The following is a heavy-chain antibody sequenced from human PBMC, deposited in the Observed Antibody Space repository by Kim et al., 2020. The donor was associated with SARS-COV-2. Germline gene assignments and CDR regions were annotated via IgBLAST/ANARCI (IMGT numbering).Heavy chain of an antibody. CDR3: ARIILTAYGMDV. CDR2: ISSSSSYI. Sequence: GGSLRLSCATSGFTFSSYSMNWVRQAPGKGLEWVSSISSSSSYIYYADSVKGRFTISRDNAKNSLYLQMNSLRAEDTAVYYCARIILTAYGMDVWGQGTTVTVSS. CDR1: GFTFSSYS. D-gene: IGHD3-10*01. J-gene: IGHJ6*02. V-gene: IGHV3-21*01.